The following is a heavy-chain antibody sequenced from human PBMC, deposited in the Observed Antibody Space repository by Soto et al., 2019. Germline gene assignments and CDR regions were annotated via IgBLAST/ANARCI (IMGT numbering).Heavy chain of an antibody. CDR1: GGSFSDYS. V-gene: IGHV4-34*09. D-gene: IGHD4-17*01. CDR2: INSSGST. Sequence: SETLSLTCAVYGGSFSDYSWGWIRQPPGKGLEWIGEINSSGSTYYNPSLKSRVTISVDTSKNQFSLKLSSVTAADTAVYYCARAPGNYGGNSIYFDYWGQGTLVTVSS. CDR3: ARAPGNYGGNSIYFDY. J-gene: IGHJ4*02.